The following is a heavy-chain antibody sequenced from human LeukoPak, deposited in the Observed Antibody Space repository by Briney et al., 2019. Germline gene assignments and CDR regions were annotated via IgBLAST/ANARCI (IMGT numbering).Heavy chain of an antibody. CDR2: ISGSGGST. Sequence: GGSLRLSCAASGFTFSSYGMHWVRQAPGKGLEWVSAISGSGGSTYYADSVKGRFTISRDNSKNTLYLQMNSLRAEDTAVYYCAKVVGGYCSSTSCSYYYYMDVWGKGTTVTVSS. J-gene: IGHJ6*03. V-gene: IGHV3-23*01. D-gene: IGHD2-2*01. CDR1: GFTFSSYG. CDR3: AKVVGGYCSSTSCSYYYYMDV.